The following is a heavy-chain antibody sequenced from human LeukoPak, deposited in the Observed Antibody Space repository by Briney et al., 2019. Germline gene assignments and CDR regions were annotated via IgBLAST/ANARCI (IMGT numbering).Heavy chain of an antibody. J-gene: IGHJ4*02. CDR3: ARLGGGAAAGLPTFDY. Sequence: PSETLSLTCTVSGFSISSGSYWGWIRQSPGKGLEWIASIYHSGSTYIYPSLKSRVTISVDTSKNQFSLKLSSVTAADTAVYYCARLGGGAAAGLPTFDYWGQGTLVTVSS. D-gene: IGHD6-13*01. CDR2: IYHSGST. CDR1: GFSISSGSY. V-gene: IGHV4-38-2*02.